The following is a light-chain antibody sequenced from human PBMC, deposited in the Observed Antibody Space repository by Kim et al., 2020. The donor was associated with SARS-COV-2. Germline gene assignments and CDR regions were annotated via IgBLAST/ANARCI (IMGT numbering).Light chain of an antibody. J-gene: IGKJ4*01. CDR3: QQSYTTPWLS. Sequence: DIQMTQSPSSLSASVGDRVTITCRTTQSISSNLNWYQQKPGRAPKLLIYAASTLQSGVPSRFSGTGSGTDFALTISSLQPEDFATYYCQQSYTTPWLSFGGGTKVDIK. V-gene: IGKV1-39*01. CDR1: QSISSN. CDR2: AAS.